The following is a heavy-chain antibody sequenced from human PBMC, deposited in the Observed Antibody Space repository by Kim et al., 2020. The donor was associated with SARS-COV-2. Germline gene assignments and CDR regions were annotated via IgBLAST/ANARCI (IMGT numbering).Heavy chain of an antibody. CDR3: TRGVGDIYYGLDV. D-gene: IGHD3-10*01. Sequence: GGSLRLSCTASQLSVSSDFWNWVRQAPGRGPEWVSNIWRDGTANYGDSVRGRFTISRDHFKNTIFLQMNNLRAEDTAVYYCTRGVGDIYYGLDVWGQGTTVTVSS. J-gene: IGHJ6*02. CDR1: QLSVSSDF. CDR2: IWRDGTA. V-gene: IGHV3-53*01.